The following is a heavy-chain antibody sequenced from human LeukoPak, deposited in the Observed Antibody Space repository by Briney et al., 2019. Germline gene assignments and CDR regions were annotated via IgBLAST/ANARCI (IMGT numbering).Heavy chain of an antibody. CDR2: IYYSGST. CDR3: ASYGGSSGNFDY. CDR1: GGSISSSSYY. V-gene: IGHV4-39*07. J-gene: IGHJ4*02. Sequence: SETLSLTCTVSGGSISSSSYYWGWIRQPPGKGLEWIGSIYYSGSTNYNPSLKSRVTISVDTSKNQFSLKLSSVTAADTAVYYCASYGGSSGNFDYWGQGTLVTVSS. D-gene: IGHD6-19*01.